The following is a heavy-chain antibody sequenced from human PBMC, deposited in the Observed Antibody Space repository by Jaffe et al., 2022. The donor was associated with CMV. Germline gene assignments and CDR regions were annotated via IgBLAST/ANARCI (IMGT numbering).Heavy chain of an antibody. D-gene: IGHD3-16*01. J-gene: IGHJ1*01. CDR3: ARDVWGGNFAEYFQH. CDR1: GFTFSSYS. V-gene: IGHV3-48*02. CDR2: ISSSSSTI. Sequence: EVQLVESGGGLVQPGGSLRLSCAASGFTFSSYSMNWVRQAPGKGLEWVSYISSSSSTIYYADSVKGRFTISRDNAKNSLYLQMNSLRDEDTAVYYCARDVWGGNFAEYFQHWGQGTLVTVSS.